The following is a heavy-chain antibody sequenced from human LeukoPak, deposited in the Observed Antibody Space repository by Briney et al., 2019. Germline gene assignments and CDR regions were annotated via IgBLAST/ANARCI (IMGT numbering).Heavy chain of an antibody. CDR2: ISGSGGST. CDR1: GFTFSSYG. D-gene: IGHD4-23*01. Sequence: GGSLRLSCAASGFTFSSYGMHWVRQAPGKGLEWVSAISGSGGSTYYADSVKGRFTISRDNSKNTLYLQMNSLRAEDTAVYYCAKAVNYGGNSRFDYWGQGTLVTVSS. J-gene: IGHJ4*02. CDR3: AKAVNYGGNSRFDY. V-gene: IGHV3-23*01.